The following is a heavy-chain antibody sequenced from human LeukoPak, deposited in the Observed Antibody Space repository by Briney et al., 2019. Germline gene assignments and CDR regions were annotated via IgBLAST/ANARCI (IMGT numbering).Heavy chain of an antibody. D-gene: IGHD5-12*01. CDR3: ASGPSGYHNT. V-gene: IGHV3-66*01. Sequence: PGGTLRLSCAGSGCTFNTYGMTWVRQARGKGLEWVSLIYSGGSTYYADSVKGRVTISRDKSKNTLYLQMNSLRAEDTAVYYCASGPSGYHNTGGQGTLVTVSS. CDR1: GCTFNTYG. J-gene: IGHJ4*02. CDR2: IYSGGST.